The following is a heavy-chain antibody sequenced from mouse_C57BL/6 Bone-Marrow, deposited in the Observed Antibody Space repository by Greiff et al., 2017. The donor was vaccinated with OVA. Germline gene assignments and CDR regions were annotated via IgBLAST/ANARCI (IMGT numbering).Heavy chain of an antibody. D-gene: IGHD2-1*01. J-gene: IGHJ3*01. CDR1: GFTFSDYY. CDR2: ISNGGGST. CDR3: ARHGNLPRGFAY. V-gene: IGHV5-12*01. Sequence: EVKLVESGGGLVQPGGSLKLSCAASGFTFSDYYMYWVRQTPEKRLEWVAYISNGGGSTYYPDTVKGRFTISRDNAKNTLYLQMSRLKSEDTAMYYCARHGNLPRGFAYWGQGTLVTVSA.